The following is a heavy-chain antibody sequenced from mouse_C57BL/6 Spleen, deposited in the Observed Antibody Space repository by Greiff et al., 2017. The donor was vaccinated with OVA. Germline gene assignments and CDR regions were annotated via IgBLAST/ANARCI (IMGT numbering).Heavy chain of an antibody. CDR2: SRNKANDYTT. Sequence: EVQRVESGGGLVQSGRSLRLSCATSGFTFSDFYMEWVRQAPGKGLEWIAASRNKANDYTTEYSASVKGLFIVSRDTSQSILYLQMNALRADDTAIYYCARDSGGFDYWGQGTTLTVSS. V-gene: IGHV7-1*01. CDR3: ARDSGGFDY. CDR1: GFTFSDFY. J-gene: IGHJ2*01.